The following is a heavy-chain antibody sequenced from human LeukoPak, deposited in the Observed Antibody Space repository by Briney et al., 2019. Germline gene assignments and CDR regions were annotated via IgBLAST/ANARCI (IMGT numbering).Heavy chain of an antibody. CDR2: INHSGST. V-gene: IGHV4-34*01. J-gene: IGHJ4*02. Sequence: SETLSLTCAVYGGSFSDYYWSWIRQPPGKGLEWIGEINHSGSTNYNPSLKSRVTIPVDTSKNQFSLNLNSVTAADTAVYYCARRGQAGYLYWGQGTLVTVSS. D-gene: IGHD3-16*02. CDR3: ARRGQAGYLY. CDR1: GGSFSDYY.